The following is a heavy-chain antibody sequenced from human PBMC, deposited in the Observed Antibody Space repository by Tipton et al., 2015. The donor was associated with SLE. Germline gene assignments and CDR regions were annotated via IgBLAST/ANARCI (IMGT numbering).Heavy chain of an antibody. Sequence: TLSLTYTVSGGSISSYYWSWIRQPPGKGLEWIGYIYYSGSTNYNPSLKSRVTISVDTSKNQFSLKLSSVTAADTAVYYCARGLGFDWFNYWGQGTLVTVSS. V-gene: IGHV4-59*01. CDR3: ARGLGFDWFNY. J-gene: IGHJ4*02. CDR1: GGSISSYY. D-gene: IGHD3-9*01. CDR2: IYYSGST.